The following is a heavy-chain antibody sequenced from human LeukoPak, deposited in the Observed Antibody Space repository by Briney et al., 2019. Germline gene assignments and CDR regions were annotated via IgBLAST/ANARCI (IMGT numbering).Heavy chain of an antibody. V-gene: IGHV3-7*01. CDR3: ARVAVVAATSTNDY. J-gene: IGHJ4*02. CDR1: GFTFSNFW. CDR2: IKEDGSAK. D-gene: IGHD2-15*01. Sequence: GGSLRLSCEASGFTFSNFWMSWVRQAPGKGLEWMASIKEDGSAKYYVDFVKGQFTISRDNAKNSLSLQMNSLRAEDTAVYYCARVAVVAATSTNDYWGQGTLVTVSS.